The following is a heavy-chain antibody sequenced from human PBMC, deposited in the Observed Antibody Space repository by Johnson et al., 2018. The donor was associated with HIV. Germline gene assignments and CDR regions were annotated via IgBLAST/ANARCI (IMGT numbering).Heavy chain of an antibody. CDR3: ARQSPYYFDRSGYPAAFDI. J-gene: IGHJ3*02. CDR1: GFTVSSNY. V-gene: IGHV3-66*04. CDR2: IYSGGST. D-gene: IGHD3-22*01. Sequence: VQLVESGGGLIQPGGSLRLSCAASGFTVSSNYRNWVRQAPGKGLEWVSVIYSGGSTNYADSVKGRFTISRDNSKNTLYLEMSSLRAEDTAVYYCARQSPYYFDRSGYPAAFDIWGQGTMVTVSS.